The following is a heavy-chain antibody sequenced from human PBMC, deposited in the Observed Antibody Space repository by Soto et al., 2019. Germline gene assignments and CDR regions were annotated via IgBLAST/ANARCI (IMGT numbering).Heavy chain of an antibody. V-gene: IGHV1-18*01. CDR3: ARWAGYCSGGSCYMTARRAFDI. CDR2: ISAYNGNT. D-gene: IGHD2-15*01. CDR1: GYTFTSYG. Sequence: GASVKVSCKASGYTFTSYGISWVRQAPGQGLEWMGWISAYNGNTNYAQKLQGRVTMTTDTSTSTAYMELRSLRSDDTAVYYCARWAGYCSGGSCYMTARRAFDIWGQGTMVTVSS. J-gene: IGHJ3*02.